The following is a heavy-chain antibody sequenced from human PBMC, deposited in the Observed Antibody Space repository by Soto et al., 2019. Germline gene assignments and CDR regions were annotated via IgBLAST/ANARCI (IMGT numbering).Heavy chain of an antibody. CDR3: ACYYYDSSGYYYYFDY. D-gene: IGHD3-22*01. CDR1: GGSLSGYY. V-gene: IGHV4-34*01. CDR2: INHSGNT. J-gene: IGHJ4*02. Sequence: QVQLQQWGAGLLKPSETLSLTCAVYGGSLSGYYWSWIRQAPGKGLEWIGEINHSGNTNYNPSLESRVTVSVDTSKNQFSLKLSSVTAADTAVYYCACYYYDSSGYYYYFDYWGQGTLVTVSS.